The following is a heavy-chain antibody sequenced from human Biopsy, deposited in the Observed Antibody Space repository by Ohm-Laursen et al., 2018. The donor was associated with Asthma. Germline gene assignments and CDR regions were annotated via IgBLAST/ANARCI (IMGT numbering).Heavy chain of an antibody. J-gene: IGHJ6*02. CDR1: GYTFNSAG. Sequence: SVKVSCKTSGYTFNSAGITWVRQAPGQGLEWMGWISVYNGNTKVAQKLQDRVTMITDTSTSTAYMELGSLRSGDTAVYFCARAVDYSHYYGIDVWGQGTTVTVS. CDR2: ISVYNGNT. CDR3: ARAVDYSHYYGIDV. V-gene: IGHV1-18*01. D-gene: IGHD3-10*01.